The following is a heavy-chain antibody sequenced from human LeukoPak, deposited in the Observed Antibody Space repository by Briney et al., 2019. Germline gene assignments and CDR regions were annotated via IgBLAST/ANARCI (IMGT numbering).Heavy chain of an antibody. V-gene: IGHV3-23*01. CDR2: ISGSGGST. Sequence: GGSLRLSCAASGFTFSSCAMSWVRQAPGKGLEWVSAISGSGGSTYYADSVKGRFTISRDNSKNTLYLQMNSLRAEDTAVYYCGKRLLRGYSYGGGFGYWGQGTLVTVSS. CDR3: GKRLLRGYSYGGGFGY. J-gene: IGHJ4*02. D-gene: IGHD5-18*01. CDR1: GFTFSSCA.